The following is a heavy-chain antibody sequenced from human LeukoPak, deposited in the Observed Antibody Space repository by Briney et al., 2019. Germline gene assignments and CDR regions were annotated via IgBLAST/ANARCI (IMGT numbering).Heavy chain of an antibody. J-gene: IGHJ2*01. Sequence: GGSLRLSCAASGFTFSNYAMSWVRQAPGKGLEWVAGISGTGGSTHYADSVKGRFTISRDSSKNTLFLHMNTLRAEDTAIYYCAKDRTVGASYWYFDLWGRGTLVTVSS. CDR1: GFTFSNYA. V-gene: IGHV3-23*01. D-gene: IGHD1-26*01. CDR2: ISGTGGST. CDR3: AKDRTVGASYWYFDL.